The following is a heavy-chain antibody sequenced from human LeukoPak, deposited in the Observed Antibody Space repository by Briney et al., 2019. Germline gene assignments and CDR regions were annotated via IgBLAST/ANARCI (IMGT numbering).Heavy chain of an antibody. CDR1: GGSFSGYF. Sequence: SETLSLTCAVYGGSFSGYFWSWIRQPPGKGLEWIGYIYYSGSTNYNPSLKSRVTISVDTSKNQFSLKLSSVTAADTAVYYCARDRGRGYYYYGMDVWGQGTTVTVSS. J-gene: IGHJ6*02. CDR2: IYYSGST. CDR3: ARDRGRGYYYYGMDV. V-gene: IGHV4-59*01.